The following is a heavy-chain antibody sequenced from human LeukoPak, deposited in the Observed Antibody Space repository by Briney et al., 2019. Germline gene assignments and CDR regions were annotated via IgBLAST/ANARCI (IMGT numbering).Heavy chain of an antibody. CDR2: IYYSGST. Sequence: SETLSLTCTVSGGSISSYYWSWIRQPPGRGLEWIGYIYYSGSTNYNPSLKSRVTISVDTSKNQFSLKLSSVTAADTAVYYCASSAGALRRHASSCQSYYYYGMDVWGQGTTVTVSS. CDR3: ASSAGALRRHASSCQSYYYYGMDV. J-gene: IGHJ6*02. V-gene: IGHV4-59*01. D-gene: IGHD6-13*01. CDR1: GGSISSYY.